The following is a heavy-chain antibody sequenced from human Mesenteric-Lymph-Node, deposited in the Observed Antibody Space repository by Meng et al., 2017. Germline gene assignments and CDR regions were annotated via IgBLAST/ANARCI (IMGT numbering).Heavy chain of an antibody. Sequence: SETLSLTCTVSGGSISSYYWSWIRQTPGKGLEWIGYIYYSGSTNYNPSLKSRVTISVDTSKNQFSLKLSSVTAADTAVYYCAEGVLNYDSSGYSADAFDIWGQGTMVTVSS. CDR1: GGSISSYY. CDR3: AEGVLNYDSSGYSADAFDI. D-gene: IGHD3-22*01. CDR2: IYYSGST. J-gene: IGHJ3*02. V-gene: IGHV4-59*01.